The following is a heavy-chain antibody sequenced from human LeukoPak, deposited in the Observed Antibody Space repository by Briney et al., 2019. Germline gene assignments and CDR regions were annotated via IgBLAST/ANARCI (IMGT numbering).Heavy chain of an antibody. D-gene: IGHD6-19*01. Sequence: ASVKVSCKASGYTFTGYYMHWVRQAPGQGLECMGWINPNSCGTNYAQKLQGRVTMTRDTSISTAYMELSRLRSDDTAVYYCARDLEQWMDGGDDFDIWGQGTMVTVSS. V-gene: IGHV1-2*02. CDR2: INPNSCGT. CDR3: ARDLEQWMDGGDDFDI. CDR1: GYTFTGYY. J-gene: IGHJ3*02.